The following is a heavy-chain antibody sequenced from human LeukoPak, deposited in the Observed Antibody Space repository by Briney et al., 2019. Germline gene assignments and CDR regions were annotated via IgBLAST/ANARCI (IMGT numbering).Heavy chain of an antibody. CDR3: ARYLTLPQWLGIFDY. D-gene: IGHD6-19*01. CDR1: GGSFSGYY. V-gene: IGHV4-34*01. CDR2: INHSGSP. Sequence: SETLSLTCAVYGGSFSGYYWSWIRQPPGKGLEWIGEINHSGSPNYNPSLKSRVTISVDTSKNQFSLKLSSVTAADTAVYYCARYLTLPQWLGIFDYWGQGTLVTVSS. J-gene: IGHJ4*02.